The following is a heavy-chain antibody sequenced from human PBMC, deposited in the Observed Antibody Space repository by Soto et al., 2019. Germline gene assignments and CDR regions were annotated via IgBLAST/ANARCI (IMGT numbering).Heavy chain of an antibody. J-gene: IGHJ3*02. D-gene: IGHD3-22*01. CDR1: GLTVSSNY. V-gene: IGHV3-53*01. CDR3: ARAKGRSYYYDSSGYYYDRPPDAFD. CDR2: IYSGAST. Sequence: GGSLGLSGAASGLTVSSNYMSWVRQAPGKGLEWVSVIYSGASTYYADSVKGRFTISRDNSKNTLYLQMISLRAEDTAVYYRARAKGRSYYYDSSGYYYDRPPDAFD.